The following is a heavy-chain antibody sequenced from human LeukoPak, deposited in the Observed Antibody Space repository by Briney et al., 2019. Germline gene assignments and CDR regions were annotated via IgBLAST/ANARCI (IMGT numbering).Heavy chain of an antibody. D-gene: IGHD3-22*01. V-gene: IGHV4-4*07. Sequence: SETLSLTCTVSGGSISSYYWSWIRQPAGKGLEWIGRIYTSGSTNYNPSLKSRVTMSVDTSKNQFSLKLSSVTAADTAVHYCARAVPMRPYYYYMDVWGKGTTVTVSS. CDR1: GGSISSYY. J-gene: IGHJ6*03. CDR3: ARAVPMRPYYYYMDV. CDR2: IYTSGST.